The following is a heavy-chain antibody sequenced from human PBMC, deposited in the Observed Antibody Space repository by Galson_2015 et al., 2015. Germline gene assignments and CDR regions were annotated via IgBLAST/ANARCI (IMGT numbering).Heavy chain of an antibody. Sequence: SVKVSCKASGYTFTSYAMNWVRQAPGQRLEWMGWINAGNGNTKYSQKFQGRVTITRDTSASTAYMELSSLRSEDTAVYYCASDIAADTHDAFDIWGQGAMVTVSS. J-gene: IGHJ3*02. CDR1: GYTFTSYA. CDR2: INAGNGNT. CDR3: ASDIAADTHDAFDI. V-gene: IGHV1-3*01. D-gene: IGHD6-13*01.